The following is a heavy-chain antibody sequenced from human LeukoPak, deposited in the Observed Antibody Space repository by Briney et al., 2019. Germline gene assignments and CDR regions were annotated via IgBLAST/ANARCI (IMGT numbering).Heavy chain of an antibody. CDR2: INPDGNKK. CDR1: GLTFSSSW. V-gene: IGHV3-7*01. Sequence: GGSLRLSCAVSGLTFSSSWMDWVRQALGQGLERVASINPDGNKKYSADSVKGRFTISRDNAENSLYLQMNSLRVEDTAFYYCARDLAYSRLDYWGQGMLVTVSS. D-gene: IGHD5-18*01. CDR3: ARDLAYSRLDY. J-gene: IGHJ4*02.